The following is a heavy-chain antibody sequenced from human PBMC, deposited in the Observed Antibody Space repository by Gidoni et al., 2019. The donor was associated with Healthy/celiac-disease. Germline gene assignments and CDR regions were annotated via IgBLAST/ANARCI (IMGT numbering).Heavy chain of an antibody. D-gene: IGHD1-26*01. Sequence: EVQLVESGGGLVKPGGSLRLSCAASGFTFSNAWMSWVRQAPGKGLEWVGRIKSKTDGGTTDYAAPVKGRFTISRDDSKNTLYLQMNSLKTEDTAVYYCTSLSEWELHFDYWGQGTLVTVSS. CDR3: TSLSEWELHFDY. CDR1: GFTFSNAW. CDR2: IKSKTDGGTT. J-gene: IGHJ4*02. V-gene: IGHV3-15*01.